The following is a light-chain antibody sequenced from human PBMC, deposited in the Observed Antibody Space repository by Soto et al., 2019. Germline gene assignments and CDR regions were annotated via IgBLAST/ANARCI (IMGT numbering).Light chain of an antibody. J-gene: IGLJ1*01. CDR1: SSDVGGYNY. CDR3: SSYTSSTAYV. Sequence: SALTRPASVSGSPGQSITISCTGTSSDVGGYNYVSWYQLHPGKAPKLMVYGVSNRPSGVSNRSSGSKSGNTASLTISGLQAEDEADYYCSSYTSSTAYVFGTGTKVTVL. CDR2: GVS. V-gene: IGLV2-14*01.